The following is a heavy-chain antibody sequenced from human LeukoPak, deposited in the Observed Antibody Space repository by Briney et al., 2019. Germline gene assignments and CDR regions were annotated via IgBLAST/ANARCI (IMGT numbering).Heavy chain of an antibody. J-gene: IGHJ4*02. Sequence: GGSLRLSCATSGFSSSTQEMTWVRQAPGKGLEWVSYISSNSRTIYYADSVKGRFTISRDNTRNSVFLQLNSLRVDDTGFYYCARGSYTGFDLYFDYWGQGTLVTVSS. CDR3: ARGSYTGFDLYFDY. CDR1: GFSSSTQE. D-gene: IGHD5-12*01. CDR2: ISSNSRTI. V-gene: IGHV3-48*03.